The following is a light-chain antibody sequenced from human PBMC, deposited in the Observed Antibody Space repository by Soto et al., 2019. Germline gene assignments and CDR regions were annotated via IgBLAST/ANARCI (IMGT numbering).Light chain of an antibody. CDR2: GAS. V-gene: IGKV1-27*01. CDR1: QGFSNS. Sequence: DIQMTPSPASLTASIGDRVTISCRASQGFSNSLAWYQQKPGKVPTLLIYGASILQSGVPSRFSGSGSGTEFTLTISCLQPEDVATYFCQTYDSAPLTFGGGTKVDIK. CDR3: QTYDSAPLT. J-gene: IGKJ4*01.